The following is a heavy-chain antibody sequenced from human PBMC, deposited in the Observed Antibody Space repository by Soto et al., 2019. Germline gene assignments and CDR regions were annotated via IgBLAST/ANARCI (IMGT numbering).Heavy chain of an antibody. D-gene: IGHD2-21*01. Sequence: GGSLRLSCAASDFTFNSAWMNWVRQTPGKGLEWVGHIKSKSEAWATDYAAPVKGRFTISRDDSKKMLYLQMNSLKTEDTAVYYCTTDVWVYSGIDYWGQGTLVTVSS. CDR1: DFTFNSAW. CDR3: TTDVWVYSGIDY. J-gene: IGHJ4*02. V-gene: IGHV3-15*07. CDR2: IKSKSEAWAT.